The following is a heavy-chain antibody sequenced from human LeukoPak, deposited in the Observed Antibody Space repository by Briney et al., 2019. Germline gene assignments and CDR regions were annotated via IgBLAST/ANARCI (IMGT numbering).Heavy chain of an antibody. D-gene: IGHD6-13*01. CDR2: ISSSSSYT. CDR3: AREVGRRIAAAFFDY. J-gene: IGHJ4*02. CDR1: GFTFSDYY. Sequence: GGFLRLSCAASGFTFSDYYMSWIRQAPGKGLEWVSYISSSSSYTNYADSVKGRFTISRDNAKNSLYLQMNSLRAEDTAVYYCAREVGRRIAAAFFDYWGQGTLVTVSS. V-gene: IGHV3-11*06.